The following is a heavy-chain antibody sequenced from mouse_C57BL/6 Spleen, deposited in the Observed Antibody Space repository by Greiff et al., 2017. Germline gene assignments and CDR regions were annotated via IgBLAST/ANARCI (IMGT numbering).Heavy chain of an antibody. D-gene: IGHD1-2*01. CDR1: GFTFSNYW. V-gene: IGHV6-3*01. CDR3: THYDGPWFAY. J-gene: IGHJ3*01. CDR2: IRLKSDNYAT. Sequence: EVKLMESGGGLVQPGGSMKLSCVASGFTFSNYWMNWVRQSPEKGLEWVAQIRLKSDNYATHYAESVKGEFTIARDDSKSSVYLQMSNLSAEYTGIYYCTHYDGPWFAYWGQGTLVTVSA.